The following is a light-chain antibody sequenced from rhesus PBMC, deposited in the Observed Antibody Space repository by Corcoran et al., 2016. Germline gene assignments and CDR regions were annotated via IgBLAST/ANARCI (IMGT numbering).Light chain of an antibody. V-gene: IGLV2-38*01. CDR3: CSYWSGSTTYI. J-gene: IGLJ1*01. CDR2: DVS. CDR1: SSDIGGYNC. Sequence: QSALTQPPSVSKSLGQSVTISCTGTSSDIGGYNCVFWYQQHSGTAPRLLIYDVSKRPSGVSDRFSGSKSGNTASLTISGLQADDEAAYYCCSYWSGSTTYIFGAGTRLTVL.